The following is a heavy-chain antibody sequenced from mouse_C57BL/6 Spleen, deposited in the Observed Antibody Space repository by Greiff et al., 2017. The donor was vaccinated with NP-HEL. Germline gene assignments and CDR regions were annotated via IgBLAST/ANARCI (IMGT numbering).Heavy chain of an antibody. D-gene: IGHD1-1*01. J-gene: IGHJ1*03. V-gene: IGHV1-81*01. CDR1: GYTFTSYG. CDR3: ARSYYFGSSLYFDV. CDR2: IYPRSGNT. Sequence: VQLQQSGAELARPGASVKLSCKASGYTFTSYGISWVKQRTGQGLEWIGGIYPRSGNTYYNEKFKGKATLTADKSSSTAYMELRSLTSEDSAVYSCARSYYFGSSLYFDVWGTGTTVTVSS.